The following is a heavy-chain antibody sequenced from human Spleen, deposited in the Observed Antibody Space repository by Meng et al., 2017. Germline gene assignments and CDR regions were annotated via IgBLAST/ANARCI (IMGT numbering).Heavy chain of an antibody. CDR1: GGAFIDHY. D-gene: IGHD6-19*01. J-gene: IGHJ4*02. V-gene: IGHV4-34*01. Sequence: SETLSLTCAVYGGAFIDHYWTWIRQSPGKGLEWIGEIEYSGSTNYNPSLQSRVTVSVDTIKKQFSLKLTSLTAADTAVYYCARGSIAVAGNDYWGQGTLVTVSS. CDR2: IEYSGST. CDR3: ARGSIAVAGNDY.